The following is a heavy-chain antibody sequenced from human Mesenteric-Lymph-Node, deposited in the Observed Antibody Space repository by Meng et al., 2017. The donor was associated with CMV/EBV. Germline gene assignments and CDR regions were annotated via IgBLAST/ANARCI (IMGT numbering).Heavy chain of an antibody. CDR1: GGTFSSYA. J-gene: IGHJ6*02. D-gene: IGHD1-1*01. CDR2: IIPIFATI. V-gene: IGHV1-69*05. Sequence: SAKVSCKASGGTFSSYAISWVRQAPGQGLEWRGGIIPIFATINYAQKFQGRVTITTDESTSTAYMELSSLRSEDTAVYYCASRATTGTRGSYFYYGVDVWGQGTTVTVSS. CDR3: ASRATTGTRGSYFYYGVDV.